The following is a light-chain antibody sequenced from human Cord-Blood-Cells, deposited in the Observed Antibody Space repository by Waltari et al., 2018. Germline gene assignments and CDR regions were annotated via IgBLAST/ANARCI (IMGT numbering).Light chain of an antibody. V-gene: IGKV3-15*01. CDR1: QSVSSN. CDR3: QQYNNWPRT. J-gene: IGKJ1*01. Sequence: EIVMTQSPATLSVSPGERATLSCRASQSVSSNLAWYHQKPGQAPRLLIYGASTRVTGTPARFSGSGSGTEFTLTISSLQSEDFAVYYCQQYNNWPRTFGQGTKVEIK. CDR2: GAS.